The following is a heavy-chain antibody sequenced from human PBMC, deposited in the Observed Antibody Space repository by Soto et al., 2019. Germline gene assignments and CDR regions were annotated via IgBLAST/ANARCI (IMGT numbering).Heavy chain of an antibody. Sequence: EVQLVESGGGLVQPGGSLRLSCAASGFTFSSYSMNWVRQAPGKGLEWVSYISSSSSTIYYADSVKGRFTISRDNAKNSLYLQMSSLRAEDTAVYYCARDADFWSGFDIWGQGTMVTVSS. CDR2: ISSSSSTI. V-gene: IGHV3-48*01. D-gene: IGHD3-3*01. CDR3: ARDADFWSGFDI. J-gene: IGHJ3*02. CDR1: GFTFSSYS.